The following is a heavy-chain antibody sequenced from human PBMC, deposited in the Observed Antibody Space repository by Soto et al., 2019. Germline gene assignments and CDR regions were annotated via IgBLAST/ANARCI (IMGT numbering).Heavy chain of an antibody. Sequence: QVQLVQSGTEVKKPAASVKVSCKASGYTFTKYYIHWVRQAPGQGLEYMGWINPDSRGSNWPQKFQGRVTMTRDLSIDTAYMELSSLKSDDKAIYYCARDTFRTGRPDQRGLDVWGQGTTVIFSS. V-gene: IGHV1-2*02. D-gene: IGHD2-2*01. CDR2: INPDSRGS. CDR1: GYTFTKYY. J-gene: IGHJ6*02. CDR3: ARDTFRTGRPDQRGLDV.